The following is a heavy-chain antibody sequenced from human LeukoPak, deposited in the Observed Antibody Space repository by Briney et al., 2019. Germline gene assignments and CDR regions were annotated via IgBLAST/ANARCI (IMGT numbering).Heavy chain of an antibody. Sequence: GESLKISCKGSGYSFTPYWIGWVRQMPGKGLEWMGIIYPADSDTRYSPSFQGQVTISVDKSISTAYLQWSSVKASDTAIYYCARRGPTSNYFDPWGQGALVIVSS. CDR2: IYPADSDT. D-gene: IGHD1-7*01. V-gene: IGHV5-51*01. J-gene: IGHJ5*02. CDR1: GYSFTPYW. CDR3: ARRGPTSNYFDP.